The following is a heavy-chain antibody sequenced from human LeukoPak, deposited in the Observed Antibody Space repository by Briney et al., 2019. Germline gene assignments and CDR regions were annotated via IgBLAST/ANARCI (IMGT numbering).Heavy chain of an antibody. J-gene: IGHJ4*02. CDR2: TNPLDSNT. V-gene: IGHV5-51*01. CDR3: ARLLSGSYTPFDY. Sequence: GESLKISCRASGYSFTTYWFGWVRQMPGKGLEWRGVTNPLDSNTRYSPSFEGQVTISADKSTSTAYLQWSSLKASDTALYYCARLLSGSYTPFDYWGQGILVPVSS. D-gene: IGHD1-26*01. CDR1: GYSFTTYW.